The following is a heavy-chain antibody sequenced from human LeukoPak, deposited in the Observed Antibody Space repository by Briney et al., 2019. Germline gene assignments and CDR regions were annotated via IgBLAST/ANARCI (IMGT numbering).Heavy chain of an antibody. CDR1: GGSISSSSYY. D-gene: IGHD3-10*01. Sequence: SETLSLTCTVSGGSISSSSYYWGWIRQPPGKGLEWIGSIYYSGSTYYNPSLKSRVTISVDTSKNQFSLKLSSVTAADTAVYYCARTQSHVLLWFGLDPWGQGTLVTVFS. CDR3: ARTQSHVLLWFGLDP. J-gene: IGHJ5*02. CDR2: IYYSGST. V-gene: IGHV4-39*01.